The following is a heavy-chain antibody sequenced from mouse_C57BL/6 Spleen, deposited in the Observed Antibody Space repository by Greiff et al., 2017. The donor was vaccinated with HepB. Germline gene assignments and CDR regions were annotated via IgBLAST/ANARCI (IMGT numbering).Heavy chain of an antibody. J-gene: IGHJ2*01. CDR2: IDPETGGT. Sequence: QVQLQQSGAELVRPGASVTLSCKASGYTFTDYEMHWVKQTPVHGLEWIGAIDPETGGTAYNQKFKGKAILTADKSSSTAYMELRSLTSEDSAVYYCTRRGLITTEYFDYWGQGTTLTVSS. D-gene: IGHD1-1*01. CDR3: TRRGLITTEYFDY. V-gene: IGHV1-15*01. CDR1: GYTFTDYE.